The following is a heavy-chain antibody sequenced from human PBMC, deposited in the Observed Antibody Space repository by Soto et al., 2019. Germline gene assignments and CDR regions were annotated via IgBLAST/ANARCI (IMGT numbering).Heavy chain of an antibody. Sequence: PGGSPRLSCAASGFTFSSYAMSWVRQAPGKGLEWVSAISGSGGSTYYADSVKGRFTISRDNSKNTLYLQMNSLRAEDTAVYYSAKGQVFACLLWGGPYYYYMDVGGKGTTVTVSS. CDR1: GFTFSSYA. J-gene: IGHJ6*03. V-gene: IGHV3-23*01. D-gene: IGHD3-9*01. CDR3: AKGQVFACLLWGGPYYYYMDV. CDR2: ISGSGGST.